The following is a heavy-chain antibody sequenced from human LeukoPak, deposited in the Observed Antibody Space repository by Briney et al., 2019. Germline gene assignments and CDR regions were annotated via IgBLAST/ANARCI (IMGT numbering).Heavy chain of an antibody. Sequence: ASVKVSCKASGYTFTGYYMHWVRQAPGQGLEWMGWINPNSGGTNYAQKFQGRVTMTRDTSISTAYMELSRLRSDDTAVYYCARDPTTLRFLEWADLGGIDPWGQGTLVTVSS. CDR2: INPNSGGT. CDR3: ARDPTTLRFLEWADLGGIDP. V-gene: IGHV1-2*02. D-gene: IGHD3-3*01. CDR1: GYTFTGYY. J-gene: IGHJ5*02.